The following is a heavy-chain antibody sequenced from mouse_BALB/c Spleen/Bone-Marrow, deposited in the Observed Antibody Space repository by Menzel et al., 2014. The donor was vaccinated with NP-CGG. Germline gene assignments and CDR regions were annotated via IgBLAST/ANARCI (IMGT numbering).Heavy chain of an antibody. J-gene: IGHJ4*01. CDR1: GFSLTSYA. CDR3: VRSGLRLRGAMDY. D-gene: IGHD2-4*01. V-gene: IGHV2-2*02. CDR2: MWIGGST. Sequence: QVQLQQSGPGLVQPAQSLSITCTVSGFSLTSYAIHWVRQSPGKGLEWLGGMWIGGSTDYNAAFISRLNITKDNSKSQVFFKMNSLQTNDEAVYYCVRSGLRLRGAMDYWGQGTSVTSSP.